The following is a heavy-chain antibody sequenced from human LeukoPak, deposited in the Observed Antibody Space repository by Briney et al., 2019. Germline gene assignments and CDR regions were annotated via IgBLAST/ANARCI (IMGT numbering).Heavy chain of an antibody. CDR3: ARDRSVFVVVPAATGHNPWFDP. J-gene: IGHJ5*02. CDR1: GYTFTGYY. V-gene: IGHV1-2*02. D-gene: IGHD2-2*01. CDR2: INPNSGGT. Sequence: ASVKVSCKASGYTFTGYYMHWVRQAPGQGLEWMGWINPNSGGTNYAQEFQGRVTMTRDTSISTAYMELSRLRSDDTAVYYCARDRSVFVVVPAATGHNPWFDPWGQGTLVTVSS.